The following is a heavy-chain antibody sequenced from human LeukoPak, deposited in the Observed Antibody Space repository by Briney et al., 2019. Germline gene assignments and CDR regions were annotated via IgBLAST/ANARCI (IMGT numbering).Heavy chain of an antibody. CDR1: GGSISSYY. CDR3: ARVETAMVPRGAFDY. V-gene: IGHV4-59*01. Sequence: SETLSLTCTVSGGSISSYYWSWIRQPPGKGLEWIGYIYYSGSTNYNPSLKSRVTISVDTSKNQFSLKLSSVTAADTAVYYCARVETAMVPRGAFDYWGQGTLVTVSS. J-gene: IGHJ4*02. CDR2: IYYSGST. D-gene: IGHD5-18*01.